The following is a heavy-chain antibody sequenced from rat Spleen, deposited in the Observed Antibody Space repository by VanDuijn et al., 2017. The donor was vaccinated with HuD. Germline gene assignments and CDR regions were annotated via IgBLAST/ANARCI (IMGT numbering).Heavy chain of an antibody. V-gene: IGHV5-29*01. CDR1: GFTFSSYW. CDR2: INYDGSRS. Sequence: EVQLVESGGGLVQPGRSLKLSCVASGFTFSSYWMYWIRQAPTKGLEWVATINYDGSRSYYRDSVKGRFTISRDNATSTLYLQMDSLRSEDTATYYCARSVFDYWGQGVMVTVSS. J-gene: IGHJ2*01. CDR3: ARSVFDY.